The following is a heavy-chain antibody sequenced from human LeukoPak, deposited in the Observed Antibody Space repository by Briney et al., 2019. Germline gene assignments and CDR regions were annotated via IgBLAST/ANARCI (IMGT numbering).Heavy chain of an antibody. CDR1: GGSISSGDYY. J-gene: IGHJ3*02. V-gene: IGHV4-30-4*08. CDR3: ARGPTYSSSWYGDI. CDR2: IYYSGST. Sequence: PSQTLSLTCTVSGGSISSGDYYWSWIRQPPGKGLEWIGYIYYSGSTYYNPSLKSRVTISVDTSKNQLSLKLSSVTAADTAVYYCARGPTYSSSWYGDIWGQGTMVTVSS. D-gene: IGHD6-13*01.